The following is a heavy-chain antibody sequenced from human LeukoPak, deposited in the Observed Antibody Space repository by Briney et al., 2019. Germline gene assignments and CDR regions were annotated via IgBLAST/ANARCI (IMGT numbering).Heavy chain of an antibody. Sequence: PGGSLRLSCAASGFTFSSYAMSWVRQAPGKGLEWVSAISGSGGSTYYADSVKGRFTISRDNSKNTLYLQMNSLRPEDTAVYYCAKGSHYYDSSGYFGSRLQEEYFDYWGQGTLVTVSS. V-gene: IGHV3-23*01. J-gene: IGHJ4*02. D-gene: IGHD3-22*01. CDR2: ISGSGGST. CDR3: AKGSHYYDSSGYFGSRLQEEYFDY. CDR1: GFTFSSYA.